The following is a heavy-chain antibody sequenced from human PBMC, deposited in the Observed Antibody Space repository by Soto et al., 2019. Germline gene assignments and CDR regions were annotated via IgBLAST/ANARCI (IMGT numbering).Heavy chain of an antibody. V-gene: IGHV1-46*01. CDR1: GYTFTSYY. CDR3: ARFPVGYDILTGYWEPNWFDP. J-gene: IGHJ5*02. D-gene: IGHD3-9*01. Sequence: GASVKVSSKASGYTFTSYYMHGVRQAPGQGLEWMGIINPSGGSTSYAQKFQGRVTMTRDTSTSTVYMELSSLRSDDTAVYYCARFPVGYDILTGYWEPNWFDPWGQGTLVTVSS. CDR2: INPSGGST.